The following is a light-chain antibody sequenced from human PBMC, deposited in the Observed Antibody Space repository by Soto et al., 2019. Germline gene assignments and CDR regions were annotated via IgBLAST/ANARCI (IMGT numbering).Light chain of an antibody. Sequence: ILMTQSPASLAVSLGERATINCKSSRSVLSDSNNQNYLAWFQQKPGQPPKLLLYWASTRESGVPDRFSGSGSGTDFTLTISSLQAEDVAVYYCQQYHSVPITFGQGTRLETK. CDR3: QQYHSVPIT. V-gene: IGKV4-1*01. CDR1: RSVLSDSNNQNY. CDR2: WAS. J-gene: IGKJ5*01.